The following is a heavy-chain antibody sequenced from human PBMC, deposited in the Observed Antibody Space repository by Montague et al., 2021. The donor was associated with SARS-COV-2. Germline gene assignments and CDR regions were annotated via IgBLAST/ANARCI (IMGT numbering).Heavy chain of an antibody. J-gene: IGHJ4*02. CDR3: ARLSYYGSGSYPFDX. V-gene: IGHV5-51*01. Sequence: QSGAEVKKPGESLKISCKGSGYSFTSYWVGWVRQMPGKGLEGMGIIYPDDSDTRYSPPSQGQVTISADKSISTAYLQWSSLKASDTAMNYCARLSYYGSGSYPFDXWGQGTLVTVSS. D-gene: IGHD3-10*01. CDR2: IYPDDSDT. CDR1: GYSFTSYW.